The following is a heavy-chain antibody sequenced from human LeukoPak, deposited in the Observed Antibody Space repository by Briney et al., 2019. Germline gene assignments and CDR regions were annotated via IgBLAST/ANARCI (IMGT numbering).Heavy chain of an antibody. CDR2: INPNSGGT. J-gene: IGHJ4*02. V-gene: IGHV1-2*02. CDR3: ARAWGGSGSEYDY. Sequence: ASVKVSCKASGYTFTGYYMHWVRQAPGQGLEWMGWINPNSGGTNYAQKFQGRVTMTRDTSISTAYMELSRLRSDDTAVYYCARAWGGSGSEYDYWGQGTLVTVSS. CDR1: GYTFTGYY. D-gene: IGHD3-10*01.